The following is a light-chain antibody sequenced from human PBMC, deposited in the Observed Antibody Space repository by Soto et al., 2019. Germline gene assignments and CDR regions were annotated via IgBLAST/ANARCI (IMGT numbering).Light chain of an antibody. J-gene: IGKJ2*03. CDR3: QQSYSTPYS. CDR1: QSITTY. CDR2: AAS. V-gene: IGKV1-39*01. Sequence: DIQMTQSPSSLSASVGDRVTITCRASQSITTYLNWYQQKPGKAPKLLIYAASSLQSGVPSGFTGSGSGTDFTLTISSLQHEDFATYYCQQSYSTPYSFGQGTKVDIK.